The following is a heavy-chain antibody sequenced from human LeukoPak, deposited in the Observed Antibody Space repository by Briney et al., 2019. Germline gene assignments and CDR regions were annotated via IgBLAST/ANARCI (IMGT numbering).Heavy chain of an antibody. CDR1: GFTFRNYG. J-gene: IGHJ4*02. CDR2: IDTDGSSA. V-gene: IGHV3-74*01. CDR3: ASALTTVTPHFHY. D-gene: IGHD4-17*01. Sequence: GGSLRLSCAASGFTFRNYGMHCVRQAPGKGLEWVSRIDTDGSSATYADSVKGRFTISRDNAKNTVYLQMNSLSVEDTGVYYCASALTTVTPHFHYWGQGTLVTVSS.